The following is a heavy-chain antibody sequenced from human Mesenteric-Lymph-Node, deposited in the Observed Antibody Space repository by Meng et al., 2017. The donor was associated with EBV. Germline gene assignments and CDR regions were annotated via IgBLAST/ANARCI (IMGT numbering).Heavy chain of an antibody. D-gene: IGHD3-10*01. CDR1: GGSISSSSYY. Sequence: QRQLQESGPGLVKPSETLSLTCTVSGGSISSSSYYWGWIRQPPGQGLERIGSFYYSGSTYYNPSLKSRVTISEHTSKNQFSLKLSSVTAADTAVYYCARVLLRGVILLWGQGTLVTVSS. CDR2: FYYSGST. J-gene: IGHJ4*02. V-gene: IGHV4-39*07. CDR3: ARVLLRGVILL.